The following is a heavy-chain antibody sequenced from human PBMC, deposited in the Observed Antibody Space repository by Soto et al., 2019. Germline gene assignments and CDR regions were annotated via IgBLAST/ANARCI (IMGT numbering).Heavy chain of an antibody. CDR2: ISYDGSNK. CDR3: AKDLSERILTDYYYGMDV. V-gene: IGHV3-30*18. J-gene: IGHJ6*02. D-gene: IGHD3-9*01. Sequence: GGSLRLSCAASGFTFSSYGMHWVRQAPGKGLEWVAVISYDGSNKYYADSVKGRFTISRDNSKNTLYLQMNSLRAEDTAVYYCAKDLSERILTDYYYGMDVWGQGTTVTVSS. CDR1: GFTFSSYG.